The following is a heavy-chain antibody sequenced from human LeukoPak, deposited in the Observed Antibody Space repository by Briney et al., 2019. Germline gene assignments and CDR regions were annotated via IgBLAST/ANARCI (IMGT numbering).Heavy chain of an antibody. CDR2: IYYSGST. J-gene: IGHJ6*02. CDR1: GGSFSSGGYY. D-gene: IGHD3-22*01. CDR3: ALYYYDSSGHPPIGYYYYYGMDV. V-gene: IGHV4-31*03. Sequence: SETLSLTCTVSGGSFSSGGYYWSWLRQHPGEGLEWIGYIYYSGSTYYNPSLKSRVTISVDTSKNRFSLKVSSVTAADTAVYYCALYYYDSSGHPPIGYYYYYGMDVWGQGTTVTVSS.